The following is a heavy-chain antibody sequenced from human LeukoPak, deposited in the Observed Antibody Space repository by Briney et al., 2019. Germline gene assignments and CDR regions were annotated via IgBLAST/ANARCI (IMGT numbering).Heavy chain of an antibody. CDR3: ATRGTYYYDNSGYWGFDY. J-gene: IGHJ4*02. V-gene: IGHV3-23*01. Sequence: GGSLRLSCAASGFTFSSYAMSWVRQAPGKGLEWVSAISGSGGSTYYADSVKGRFTISRDNSKNTLYLQMNSLRAGDTAVYYCATRGTYYYDNSGYWGFDYWGQGTLVTVSS. CDR1: GFTFSSYA. CDR2: ISGSGGST. D-gene: IGHD3-22*01.